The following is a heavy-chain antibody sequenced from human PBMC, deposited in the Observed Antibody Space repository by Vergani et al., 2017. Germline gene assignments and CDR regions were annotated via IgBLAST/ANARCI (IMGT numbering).Heavy chain of an antibody. V-gene: IGHV4-34*01. D-gene: IGHD2-21*01. CDR2: VNHGGST. J-gene: IGHJ4*02. CDR3: RWGSWDFDY. Sequence: QVQLQEWGAGLLKTSETLSLTCGVSGGSFSDYYWSWIRQAPGMGLEWIGEVNHGGSTNYNPSLKSRVSISVDTSKNQFSLKLSSVTAADTAVYYCRWGSWDFDYWGQGTLVTVSS. CDR1: GGSFSDYY.